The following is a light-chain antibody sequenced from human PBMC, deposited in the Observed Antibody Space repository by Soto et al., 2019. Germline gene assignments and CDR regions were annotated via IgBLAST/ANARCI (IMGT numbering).Light chain of an antibody. J-gene: IGLJ2*01. CDR3: QSYDSSLTVV. CDR1: SSNIGAGYD. CDR2: GNT. Sequence: QSVLTQPPSVSGAPAQRVTISCTGSSSNIGAGYDVHWYQQFPGTTPKFLIYGNTNRPSVVPDRFAASKSGTSASLDITGIQAEDEAEYFCQSYDSSLTVVFGGGTKVTVL. V-gene: IGLV1-40*01.